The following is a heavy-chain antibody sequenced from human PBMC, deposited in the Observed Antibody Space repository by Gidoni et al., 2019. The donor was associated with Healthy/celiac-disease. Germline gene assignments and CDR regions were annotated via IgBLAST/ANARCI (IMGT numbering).Heavy chain of an antibody. V-gene: IGHV1-46*03. Sequence: QVQLVQSGAEVKKPGASVKVSCKASGYTFPSYYMHWVRQAPGQGLEWMGIINPSGGSTSYAQKFQGRVTMTRDTSTSTVYMELSSLRSEDTAVYYCARVGDCSGGSCSAFDIWGQGTMVTVSS. D-gene: IGHD2-15*01. CDR3: ARVGDCSGGSCSAFDI. CDR1: GYTFPSYY. J-gene: IGHJ3*02. CDR2: INPSGGST.